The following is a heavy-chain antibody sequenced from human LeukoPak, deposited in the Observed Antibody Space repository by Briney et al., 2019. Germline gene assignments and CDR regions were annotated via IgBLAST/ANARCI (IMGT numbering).Heavy chain of an antibody. CDR2: IYYSGST. CDR1: GFTFSSYW. V-gene: IGHV4-59*05. J-gene: IGHJ5*02. CDR3: ATYIVVVPAASIRFDP. Sequence: GSLRLSCAASGFTFSSYWMSWVRQAPGKGLEWIGSIYYSGSTYYNPSLKSRVTISVDTSKNQFSLKLSSVTAADTAVYYCATYIVVVPAASIRFDPWGQGTLVTVSS. D-gene: IGHD2-2*01.